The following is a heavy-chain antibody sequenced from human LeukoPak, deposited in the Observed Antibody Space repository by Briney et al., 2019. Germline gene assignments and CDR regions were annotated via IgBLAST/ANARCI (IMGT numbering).Heavy chain of an antibody. J-gene: IGHJ4*02. Sequence: SETLPLTCTVSGGSISSYYWSWIRQPPGKGLEWIGYFSISGSTNYNPPLKSRVTISGDTSKNQFSLRLSSVTAADTAVYYCARGSSSSFYNWGQGTLVTVPS. CDR2: FSISGST. CDR1: GGSISSYY. D-gene: IGHD6-13*01. V-gene: IGHV4-59*01. CDR3: ARGSSSSFYN.